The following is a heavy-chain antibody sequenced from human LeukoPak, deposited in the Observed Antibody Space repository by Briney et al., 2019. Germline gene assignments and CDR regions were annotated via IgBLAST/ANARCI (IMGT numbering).Heavy chain of an antibody. CDR3: ARDMGYYGSGSYYH. J-gene: IGHJ4*02. CDR2: IYYSGST. Sequence: SETLSLTCTVSGGSINNYYWGWIRQPPGKGLEWIGSIYYSGSTYYNPSLKSRVTISVDTSKNQFSLKLSSVTAADTAVYYCARDMGYYGSGSYYHWGQGTLVTVSS. CDR1: GGSINNYY. V-gene: IGHV4-39*07. D-gene: IGHD3-10*01.